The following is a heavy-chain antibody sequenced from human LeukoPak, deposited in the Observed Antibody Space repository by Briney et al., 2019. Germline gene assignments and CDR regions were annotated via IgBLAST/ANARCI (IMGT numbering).Heavy chain of an antibody. CDR1: SPSISIYY. D-gene: IGHD6-6*01. J-gene: IGHJ4*02. CDR2: IYYIGTT. V-gene: IGHV4-59*01. CDR3: AAYSGSSSFDY. Sequence: PQTLSLTSTLVSPSISIYYSGCIRHPPGKGRGWIGYIYYIGTTNYNPSLKTQATISVNTSKNQFSMKLSAVTAADTAVYYCAAYSGSSSFDYRGQGTMVTVSS.